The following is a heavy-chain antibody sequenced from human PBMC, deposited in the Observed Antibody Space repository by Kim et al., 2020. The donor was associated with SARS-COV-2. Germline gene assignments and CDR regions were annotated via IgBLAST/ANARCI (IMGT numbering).Heavy chain of an antibody. CDR1: GFTFSNAW. CDR2: IKSKTDGGTT. V-gene: IGHV3-15*01. J-gene: IGHJ4*02. Sequence: GGSLRLSCAASGFTFSNAWMSWVRQAPGKGLEWVGRIKSKTDGGTTDYAAPVKGRFTISRDDSKNTLYLQMNSLKTEDTAVYYCTAYYYDSSGYLPREEWGQGTLVTVSS. D-gene: IGHD3-22*01. CDR3: TAYYYDSSGYLPREE.